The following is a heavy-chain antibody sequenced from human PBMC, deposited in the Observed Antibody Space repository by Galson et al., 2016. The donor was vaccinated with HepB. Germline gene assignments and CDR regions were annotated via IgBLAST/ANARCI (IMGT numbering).Heavy chain of an antibody. D-gene: IGHD5-12*01. CDR1: GGSISSSSYY. J-gene: IGHJ2*01. Sequence: SETLSLTCTVSGGSISSSSYYWGWIRQPPGKGLEWIGSIFYSGTTYYNPSLKRRVAISVETSKNQFSLNLRSVTAADTAVYYCARLYIVATIGYWSFDLWGRGTLVTVSS. CDR3: ARLYIVATIGYWSFDL. CDR2: IFYSGTT. V-gene: IGHV4-39*01.